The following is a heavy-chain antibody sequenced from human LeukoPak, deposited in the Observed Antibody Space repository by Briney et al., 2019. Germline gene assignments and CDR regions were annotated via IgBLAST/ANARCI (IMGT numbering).Heavy chain of an antibody. Sequence: KPGGSLRLSCAASGFTFSHYNMNWVRQAPGKGLEWVSSISSSSNYIYYADSVKGRFTISRDNAKNSLYLQMNSLRAEDTALYYCATEGGSSWFDYWGQGTLVTVSS. V-gene: IGHV3-21*01. CDR1: GFTFSHYN. D-gene: IGHD6-13*01. CDR3: ATEGGSSWFDY. J-gene: IGHJ4*02. CDR2: ISSSSNYI.